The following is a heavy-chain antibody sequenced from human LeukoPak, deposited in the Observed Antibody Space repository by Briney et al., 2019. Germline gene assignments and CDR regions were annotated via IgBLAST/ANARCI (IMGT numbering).Heavy chain of an antibody. CDR1: GFTFASLG. J-gene: IGHJ4*02. D-gene: IGHD3-22*01. CDR3: ARDYYYDSSGYYLGY. Sequence: GGSLRLSCTTSGFTFASLGMHWVRQAPGKGLEWVAFVEHDGTTKYYADSVKGRFTISRDNAKNSLYLQMNSLRAEDTAVYYCARDYYYDSSGYYLGYWGQGTLVTVSS. V-gene: IGHV3-30*12. CDR2: VEHDGTTK.